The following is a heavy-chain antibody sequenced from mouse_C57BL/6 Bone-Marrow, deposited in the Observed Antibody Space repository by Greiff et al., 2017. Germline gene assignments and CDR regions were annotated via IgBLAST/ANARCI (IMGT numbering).Heavy chain of an antibody. J-gene: IGHJ3*01. CDR2: IYPGSGST. CDR3: AREENCDGYYQCAY. CDR1: GYTFTSYW. D-gene: IGHD2-3*01. V-gene: IGHV1-55*01. Sequence: QVQLKQSGAELVKPGASVKMSCKASGYTFTSYWITWVKQRPGQGLEWIGDIYPGSGSTNYNEKFKSKATLTVDTSASTAYMQLSSRTSEDSAVYYCAREENCDGYYQCAYWGQGTLVTVSA.